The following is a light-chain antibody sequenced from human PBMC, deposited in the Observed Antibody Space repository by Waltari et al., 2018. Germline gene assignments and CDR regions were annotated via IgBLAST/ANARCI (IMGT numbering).Light chain of an antibody. Sequence: SYESTQPPSVSVSPGQTASITCSGDQLGSKYASWYQHKAGQSPVLVIYQDTKRPSGIPERFSGSNSGNTATLTISGTQPMDEADYFCQTLDSSTVVFGRGTRLTVL. V-gene: IGLV3-1*01. CDR3: QTLDSSTVV. J-gene: IGLJ2*01. CDR1: QLGSKY. CDR2: QDT.